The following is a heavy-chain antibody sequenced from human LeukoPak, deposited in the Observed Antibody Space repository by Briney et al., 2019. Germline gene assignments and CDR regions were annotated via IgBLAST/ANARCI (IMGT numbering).Heavy chain of an antibody. V-gene: IGHV3-30*02. J-gene: IGHJ4*02. Sequence: GGSLRLSCAASGFTFSNYGMHWVRQAPGKGLEWVAFIRYDDITKYYVDSVKGRFTISRDNAKNSLYLQMNSLRAEDTAVYYYVRDRQWLDHWGQGALVTVSS. CDR3: VRDRQWLDH. D-gene: IGHD6-19*01. CDR1: GFTFSNYG. CDR2: IRYDDITK.